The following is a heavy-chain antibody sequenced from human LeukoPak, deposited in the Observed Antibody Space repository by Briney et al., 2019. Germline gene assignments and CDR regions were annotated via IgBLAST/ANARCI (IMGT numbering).Heavy chain of an antibody. CDR1: GYTFTGYY. Sequence: GASVKVSCKASGYTFTGYYMHWVRQAPGQGLEWMGWINPNSGGTNYAQKFQGRVTMTRDTSINTAYMELSRLRSDDTAVYYCARETLDGAVAYDYWGQGTLVTVSS. V-gene: IGHV1-2*02. CDR2: INPNSGGT. J-gene: IGHJ4*02. D-gene: IGHD6-19*01. CDR3: ARETLDGAVAYDY.